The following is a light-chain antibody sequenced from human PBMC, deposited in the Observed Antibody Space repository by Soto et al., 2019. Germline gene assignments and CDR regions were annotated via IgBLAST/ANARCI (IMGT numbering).Light chain of an antibody. J-gene: IGKJ1*01. CDR3: KQYGSSSWT. CDR1: QSVSSSY. Sequence: EIVLTQSPGTLSLSPGERATLSCRASQSVSSSYLAWYQQKPGQAPRLLIYGAYSRATGIQDRFSGSGSGTEFTLTIRRLEPEDFAVYYCKQYGSSSWTFGQGTKVDIK. V-gene: IGKV3-20*01. CDR2: GAY.